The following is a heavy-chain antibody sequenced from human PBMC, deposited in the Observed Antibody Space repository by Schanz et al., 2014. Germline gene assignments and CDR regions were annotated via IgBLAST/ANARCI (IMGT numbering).Heavy chain of an antibody. D-gene: IGHD7-27*01. V-gene: IGHV3-7*01. J-gene: IGHJ4*02. CDR3: AKDENWALTDY. CDR1: GFTFGTFW. CDR2: INQDGSDK. Sequence: EVQLVESGGGLLQPGGSLRLSCAASGFTFGTFWMSWVRQAPGKGLEWVANINQDGSDKSYVDSVKGRFTISRDNAKNSLYLQMNSLRPEDTAVYYCAKDENWALTDYWGQGTLVTVSS.